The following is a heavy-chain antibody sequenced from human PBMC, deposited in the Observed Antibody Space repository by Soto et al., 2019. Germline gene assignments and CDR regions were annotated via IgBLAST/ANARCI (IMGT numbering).Heavy chain of an antibody. V-gene: IGHV4-59*08. CDR3: ARQDPYNTGWNFDQ. CDR1: RGTTIAYY. Sequence: QVQLQESGPGLLKPSETLSLTCTVSRGTTIAYYWSWIRQPPGKELEWIGNIYSSGTTSYNPSLKSRDSISMTTSKNRFSLELTSVTAADTAVYYCARQDPYNTGWNFDQWGQGTLVTVSS. D-gene: IGHD6-19*01. J-gene: IGHJ4*02. CDR2: IYSSGTT.